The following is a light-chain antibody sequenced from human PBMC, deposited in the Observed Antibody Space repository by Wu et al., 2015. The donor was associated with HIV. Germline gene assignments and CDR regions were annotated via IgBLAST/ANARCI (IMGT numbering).Light chain of an antibody. CDR1: QSISGN. Sequence: EIVLTQSSGTLSLSPGERATLSCRASQSISGNLAWYQHKPGQAPRLLIYGASTRTTGTPVRFSGSGSGTEFTLTISSLQSEDFAVYYCQHFSSFGGGTKVEIK. CDR3: QHFSS. V-gene: IGKV3-15*01. J-gene: IGKJ4*01. CDR2: GAS.